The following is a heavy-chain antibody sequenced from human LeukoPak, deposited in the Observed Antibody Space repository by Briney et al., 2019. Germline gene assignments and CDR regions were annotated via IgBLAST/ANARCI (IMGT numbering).Heavy chain of an antibody. V-gene: IGHV1-69*04. D-gene: IGHD3-3*01. CDR1: GGTFSRYV. J-gene: IGHJ3*02. CDR3: ARDRRTNVLRFLEWHKPAKFRCFDI. CDR2: IIPILGIA. Sequence: SVKVSCKTSGGTFSRYVISWVRQAPGQGLEWMGRIIPILGIANYAQKFQGRVTIIADKSTSTAYMELSSLRSEDTAVYYCARDRRTNVLRFLEWHKPAKFRCFDIWGQGTMVTVSS.